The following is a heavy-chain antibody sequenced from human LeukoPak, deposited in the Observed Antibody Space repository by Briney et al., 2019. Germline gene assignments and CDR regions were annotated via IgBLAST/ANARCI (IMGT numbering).Heavy chain of an antibody. V-gene: IGHV1-2*02. Sequence: ASVKVSCKASGYTFTGYYMHWVRQAPGEGLEWMGWINPNNSDTIYAQKFQGRVTMTRDTSLSTGYMELSSLRSDDTAVYYCARDSAPGTEEGIFGYWGQGTLVTVSS. CDR1: GYTFTGYY. CDR3: ARDSAPGTEEGIFGY. D-gene: IGHD6-13*01. CDR2: INPNNSDT. J-gene: IGHJ4*02.